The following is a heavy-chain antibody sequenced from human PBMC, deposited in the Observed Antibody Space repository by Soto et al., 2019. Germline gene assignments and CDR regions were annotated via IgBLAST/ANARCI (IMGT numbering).Heavy chain of an antibody. J-gene: IGHJ4*02. D-gene: IGHD3-22*01. CDR3: ARGRRYYDSKGEIDY. V-gene: IGHV4-34*01. Sequence: PSETLSLTCAVYGGSFSGCYWSWIRQPPGKGLEWIGEINHSGSTNYNPSLKSRVTISVDTSKNQFSLKLSSVTAADTAVYYCARGRRYYDSKGEIDYWGQGTLVTVSS. CDR1: GGSFSGCY. CDR2: INHSGST.